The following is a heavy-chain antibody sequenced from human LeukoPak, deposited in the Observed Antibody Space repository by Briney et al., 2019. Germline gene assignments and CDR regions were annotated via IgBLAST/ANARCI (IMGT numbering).Heavy chain of an antibody. Sequence: SETLSLTCTVSGYSITNDYFWGWIRQPPGKGLEWLGSIHHSGSTYIFGPLNSRVTMSLDTSKNQFSLGLSSVTAADTAVYYCARIKAATSADFWGHGTQVTVSS. CDR1: GYSITNDYF. D-gene: IGHD2-15*01. CDR2: IHHSGST. V-gene: IGHV4-38-2*02. CDR3: ARIKAATSADF. J-gene: IGHJ4*01.